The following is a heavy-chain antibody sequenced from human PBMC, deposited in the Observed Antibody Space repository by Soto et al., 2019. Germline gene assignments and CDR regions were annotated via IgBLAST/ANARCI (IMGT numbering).Heavy chain of an antibody. J-gene: IGHJ6*02. V-gene: IGHV1-69*13. CDR1: GGTFSSYA. D-gene: IGHD6-19*01. CDR3: ARNLIAVAGLYYYYGMDV. Sequence: SVKVSCKASGGTFSSYAISWVRQAPGQGLEWMGGIIPIFGTANYAQKFQGRVTITADESTSTAYMELSSLRSEDTAVYYCARNLIAVAGLYYYYGMDVWGQGTTVTVSS. CDR2: IIPIFGTA.